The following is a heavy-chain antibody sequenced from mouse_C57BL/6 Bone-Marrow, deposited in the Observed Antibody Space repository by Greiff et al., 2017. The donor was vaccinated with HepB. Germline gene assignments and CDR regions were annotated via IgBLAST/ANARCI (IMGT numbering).Heavy chain of an antibody. CDR2: ISSGSSTI. CDR3: ARDYYGSSYFSYAMDY. J-gene: IGHJ4*01. CDR1: GFTFSDYG. V-gene: IGHV5-17*01. Sequence: EVQRVESGGGLVKPGGSLKLSCAASGFTFSDYGMHWVRQAPEKGLEWVAYISSGSSTIYYADTVKGRFTISRDNAKNTLFLQMTSLRSEDTAMYYCARDYYGSSYFSYAMDYWGQGTSVTVSS. D-gene: IGHD1-1*01.